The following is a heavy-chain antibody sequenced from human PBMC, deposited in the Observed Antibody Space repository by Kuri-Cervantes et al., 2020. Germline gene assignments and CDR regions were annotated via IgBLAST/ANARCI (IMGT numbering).Heavy chain of an antibody. CDR1: GFTLTAYY. J-gene: IGHJ4*02. CDR2: MNPNSGNT. V-gene: IGHV1-8*02. D-gene: IGHD4-23*01. CDR3: ARVDYGGNLDY. Sequence: ASVKVSCKASGFTLTAYYMYWVRQAPGQGLEWMGWMNPNSGNTGYAQKFQGRVTMTRNTSISTAYMELSSLRSEDTAVYYCARVDYGGNLDYWGQGTLVTVSS.